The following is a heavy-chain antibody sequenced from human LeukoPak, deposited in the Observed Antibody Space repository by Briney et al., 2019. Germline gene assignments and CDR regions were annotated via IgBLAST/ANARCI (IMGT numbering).Heavy chain of an antibody. Sequence: SETLSLTCAVYGESFSGYYWNWIRRPPGKGLEWIGEINHSGSTNYSPSLKSRVTISVDTSKNQFSLKLSSVTAADTAVYYCARGDDLYGSGSYHDSWGQGTLVTVSS. CDR3: ARGDDLYGSGSYHDS. V-gene: IGHV4-34*01. CDR1: GESFSGYY. D-gene: IGHD3-10*01. CDR2: INHSGST. J-gene: IGHJ4*02.